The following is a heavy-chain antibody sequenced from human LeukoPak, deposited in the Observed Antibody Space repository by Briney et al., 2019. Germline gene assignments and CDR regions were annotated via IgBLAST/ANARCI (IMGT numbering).Heavy chain of an antibody. D-gene: IGHD3-10*01. V-gene: IGHV3-21*01. CDR2: ISSSSSYI. J-gene: IGHJ3*02. Sequence: PGGSLRLSCAASGFTFSSYTMNWVRQAPGKGLEWVSSISSSSSYIYYADSVKGRFTISRDNAKNSLYLQMNSLRAEDTAVYYCARDLLNTDYGSGSYYVMKDAFDIWGQGTMVTVSS. CDR1: GFTFSSYT. CDR3: ARDLLNTDYGSGSYYVMKDAFDI.